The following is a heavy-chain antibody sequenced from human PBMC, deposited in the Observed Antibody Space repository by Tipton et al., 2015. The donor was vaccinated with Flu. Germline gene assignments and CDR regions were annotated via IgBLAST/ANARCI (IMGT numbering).Heavy chain of an antibody. V-gene: IGHV4-31*03. J-gene: IGHJ4*02. Sequence: TLPLTCTVSGGSISSGGYYWGWIRQLPGKGLEWIGYIYYSGSAYYTPSLKSRLTMSVDTSDNQFSLNLNSVTAADTAVYYCARVRDSRKIDYWGQGTLVTVSS. D-gene: IGHD3-22*01. CDR2: IYYSGSA. CDR1: GGSISSGGYY. CDR3: ARVRDSRKIDY.